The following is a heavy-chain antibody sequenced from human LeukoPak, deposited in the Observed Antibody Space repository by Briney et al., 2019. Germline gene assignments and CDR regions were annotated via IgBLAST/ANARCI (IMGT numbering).Heavy chain of an antibody. CDR1: GFTFDDYA. D-gene: IGHD3-22*01. Sequence: GGSLRLSCAASGFTFDDYAIHWVRQAPGKGLEWVSGISWNSGNIGYADSVKGRFTISRDNSKNTLYLQMNSLRAEDTAVYYCAKDRITMIVVVIYHFDYWGQGTLVTVSS. CDR3: AKDRITMIVVVIYHFDY. J-gene: IGHJ4*02. CDR2: ISWNSGNI. V-gene: IGHV3-9*01.